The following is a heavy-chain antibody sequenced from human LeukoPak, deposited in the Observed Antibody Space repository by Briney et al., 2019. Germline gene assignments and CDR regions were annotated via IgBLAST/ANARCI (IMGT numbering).Heavy chain of an antibody. D-gene: IGHD2-2*01. J-gene: IGHJ5*02. CDR3: ARAWGVVVVPAAKSAPGWFDP. V-gene: IGHV4-30-2*01. CDR1: GGSISSGGYY. CDR2: IYHSGST. Sequence: PSETLSLTCTVSGGSISSGGYYWSWIRQPPGKGLEWIGYIYHSGSTYYNPSLKSRVTISVDTSKNQFSLKLSSVTAADTAVYYCARAWGVVVVPAAKSAPGWFDPWGQGTLVTVSS.